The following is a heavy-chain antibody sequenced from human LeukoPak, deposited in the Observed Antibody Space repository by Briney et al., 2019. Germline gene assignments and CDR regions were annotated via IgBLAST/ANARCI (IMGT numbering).Heavy chain of an antibody. CDR1: GGSFSGYY. V-gene: IGHV4-34*01. D-gene: IGHD3-9*01. J-gene: IGHJ6*02. CDR2: INHSGST. CDR3: ARGDYDILTGYYGPPYYYGMDV. Sequence: SETLSLTCAVYGGSFSGYYWSWIREPPGKGLEWIGEINHSGSTNYTPSLKSRVTISVDTSKNQFSLKLSSVTAADTAVYYCARGDYDILTGYYGPPYYYGMDVWGQGTTVTVSS.